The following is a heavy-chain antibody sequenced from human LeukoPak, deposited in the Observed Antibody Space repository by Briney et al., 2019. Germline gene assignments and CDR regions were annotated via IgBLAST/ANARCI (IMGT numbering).Heavy chain of an antibody. Sequence: GSLRLSCAASASPFSNYNMIWVRQAPGKGLEWVSSISSSATYIYYADSVKGRFTISRDDDKHSLFLQMNSLRAEDTAVYYCATADLTGYYGGDYWGQGTLVTVSS. CDR1: ASPFSNYN. D-gene: IGHD3-9*01. J-gene: IGHJ4*02. CDR2: ISSSATYI. V-gene: IGHV3-21*01. CDR3: ATADLTGYYGGDY.